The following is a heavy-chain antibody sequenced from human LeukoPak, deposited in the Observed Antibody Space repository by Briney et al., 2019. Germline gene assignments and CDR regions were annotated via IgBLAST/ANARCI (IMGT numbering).Heavy chain of an antibody. V-gene: IGHV4-30-4*01. Sequence: SQTLSLTCTVSGASISSGDYYWRWTRQPPGRGLEWIGYIYYGGNTYYNPSLKSRVTIPITTSKNQFSLKLNSVTAADTAVYYCAREYYYGSGSARAFDLWGRGTLVTVSS. CDR2: IYYGGNT. CDR3: AREYYYGSGSARAFDL. D-gene: IGHD3-10*01. CDR1: GASISSGDYY. J-gene: IGHJ4*02.